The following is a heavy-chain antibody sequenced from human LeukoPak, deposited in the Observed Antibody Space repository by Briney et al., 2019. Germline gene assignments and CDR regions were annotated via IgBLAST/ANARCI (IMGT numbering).Heavy chain of an antibody. CDR2: ISAYNGNT. J-gene: IGHJ4*02. Sequence: GASVKVSCKASGYTFTSYGISWVRQAPGQGLGWMGWISAYNGNTNYAQKLQGRVTMTTDTSTSTAYMELRSLRSDDTAVYYCARDLVRDYYGSGSYHYWGQGTLVTVSS. CDR1: GYTFTSYG. CDR3: ARDLVRDYYGSGSYHY. D-gene: IGHD3-10*01. V-gene: IGHV1-18*01.